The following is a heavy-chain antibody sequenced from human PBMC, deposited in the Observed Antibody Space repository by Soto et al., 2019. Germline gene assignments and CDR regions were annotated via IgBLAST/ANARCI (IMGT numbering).Heavy chain of an antibody. CDR1: GYTFSTYG. CDR2: LNGGTGQT. J-gene: IGHJ6*02. D-gene: IGHD1-1*01. CDR3: ARGKGMEENYFYYGLDI. Sequence: ASVKVSCKASGYTFSTYGMHWVRQAPGQSLEWMGWLNGGTGQTRYSQRFQDRVIITRDTSASTGYMELSSLRSEDTAVYYCARGKGMEENYFYYGLDIWGQGTSVTVAS. V-gene: IGHV1-3*01.